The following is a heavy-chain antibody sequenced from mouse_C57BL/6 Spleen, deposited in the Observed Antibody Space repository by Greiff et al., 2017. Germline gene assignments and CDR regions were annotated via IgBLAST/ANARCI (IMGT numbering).Heavy chain of an antibody. CDR2: LWGGGST. J-gene: IGHJ3*01. D-gene: IGHD2-1*01. V-gene: IGHV2-9*01. CDR1: GFSLTSYG. CDR3: ATLYSPFAY. Sequence: VQRVESGPGLVAPSQSLSITCPVSGFSLTSYGVDWVRQPPGTGLEWLGVLWGGGSTNYTSACMSRLSISKDNSKSQVFLKMNSLQTDDTAMYYCATLYSPFAYWGQGTLVTVSA.